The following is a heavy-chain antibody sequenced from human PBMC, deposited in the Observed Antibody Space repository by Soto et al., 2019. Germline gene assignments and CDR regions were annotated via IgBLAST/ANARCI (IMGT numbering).Heavy chain of an antibody. V-gene: IGHV3-21*01. CDR3: ARDYYDSSGYLASLGY. CDR2: ISSSSSYI. CDR1: GFTFSSYS. Sequence: EVQLVESGGGLVKPGGSLRLSCAASGFTFSSYSMNWVRQAPGKGLEWVSSISSSSSYIYYADSVKGRFTISRDNAKNXLYLQMNSLSAEDTAVYYCARDYYDSSGYLASLGYWGQGTLVTVSS. D-gene: IGHD3-22*01. J-gene: IGHJ4*02.